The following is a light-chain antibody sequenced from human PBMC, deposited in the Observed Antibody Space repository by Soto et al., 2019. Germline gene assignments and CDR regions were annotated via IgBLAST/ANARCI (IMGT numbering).Light chain of an antibody. J-gene: IGLJ2*01. Sequence: QSALTQPASVSGSPGQSITISCTGTSRDVGTYTLVSWYQHYPGKAPKLIIYEGSKRPAGPSNRFSASKTGRTASLTISVLQPEDEADYYCCSYAGSSSVVFGGGTKLTVL. CDR3: CSYAGSSSVV. V-gene: IGLV2-23*01. CDR2: EGS. CDR1: SRDVGTYTL.